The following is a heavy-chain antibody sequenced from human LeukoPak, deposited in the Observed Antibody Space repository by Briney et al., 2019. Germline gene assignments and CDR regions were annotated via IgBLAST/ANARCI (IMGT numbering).Heavy chain of an antibody. Sequence: ASVKVSCKASGYTFSGYYMHWVRQAPGQGLEWMGWINSYSGGTNYAQNFQGRVTMTRDRSISTAYMELSRLRSDDTAVYYCARVRKVSITSSGWYGDFQHWGQGTLVTVSS. CDR3: ARVRKVSITSSGWYGDFQH. CDR1: GYTFSGYY. D-gene: IGHD6-19*01. CDR2: INSYSGGT. V-gene: IGHV1-2*02. J-gene: IGHJ1*01.